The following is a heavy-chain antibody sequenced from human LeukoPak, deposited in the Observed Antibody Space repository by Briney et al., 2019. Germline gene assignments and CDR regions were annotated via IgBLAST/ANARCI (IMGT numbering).Heavy chain of an antibody. CDR3: AREDVLRYGGGSAMVMYFDY. D-gene: IGHD5-18*01. Sequence: SETLSLTCTVSGGSISSSSYYWGWIRQPPGKGLEWIGSIYYSGSTYYNPSLKSRVTISVDTSKNQFSLKLSSVTAADTAVYYCAREDVLRYGGGSAMVMYFDYWGQGTLVTVSS. CDR2: IYYSGST. CDR1: GGSISSSSYY. J-gene: IGHJ4*02. V-gene: IGHV4-39*07.